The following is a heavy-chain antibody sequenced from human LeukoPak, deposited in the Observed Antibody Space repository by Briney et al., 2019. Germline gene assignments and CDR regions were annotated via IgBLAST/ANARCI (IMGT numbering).Heavy chain of an antibody. D-gene: IGHD2-15*01. J-gene: IGHJ6*03. V-gene: IGHV1-69*06. CDR3: ASLDCSGGSCHTPYYYYYYMDV. CDR2: IIPIFGTA. CDR1: GGTFSSYA. Sequence: ASVKVSCKASGGTFSSYAISWVRQAPGQGLGWMGGIIPIFGTANYAQKFQGRVTITADKSTSTAYMELSSLRSEDTAVYYCASLDCSGGSCHTPYYYYYYMDVWGKGTTVTVSS.